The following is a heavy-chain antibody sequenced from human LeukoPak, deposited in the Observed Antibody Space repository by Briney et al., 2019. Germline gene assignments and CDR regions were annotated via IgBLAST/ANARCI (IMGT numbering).Heavy chain of an antibody. CDR1: GFTVSSNY. CDR2: IYSDGST. Sequence: GSLRLSCAASGFTVSSNYMSWVRQAPGKGLEWVSVIYSDGSTYYADSVKGRFTISRDNSKNTLYLQMNSLRAEDTAVYYCARDLFKTYGTTAEAYDAFDIWGQGTMVTVSS. J-gene: IGHJ3*02. D-gene: IGHD1-1*01. V-gene: IGHV3-66*01. CDR3: ARDLFKTYGTTAEAYDAFDI.